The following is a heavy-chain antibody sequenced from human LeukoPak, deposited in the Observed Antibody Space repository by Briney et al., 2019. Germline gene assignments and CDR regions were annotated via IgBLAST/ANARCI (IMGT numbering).Heavy chain of an antibody. CDR1: GFTFSSYS. Sequence: PGGSLRLSCAASGFTFSSYSMNWVRQAPGKGLEWVSSISRSSSYIYYAASVKGRFTICRDNAKNSLYLQMNSLGADDTAVYYCARDSILDPIDYWGQGTLVTVSS. D-gene: IGHD3-3*02. J-gene: IGHJ4*02. CDR2: ISRSSSYI. CDR3: ARDSILDPIDY. V-gene: IGHV3-21*01.